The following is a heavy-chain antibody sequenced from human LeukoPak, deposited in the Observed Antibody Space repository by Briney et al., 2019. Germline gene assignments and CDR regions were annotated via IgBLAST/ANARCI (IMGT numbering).Heavy chain of an antibody. V-gene: IGHV4-31*03. CDR1: GGFISSGGYY. J-gene: IGHJ3*02. Sequence: SETLSLTCTVSGGFISSGGYYWSWIRQHPGKGLEWIGYIYYSGSTYYNPSLKSRVTISVDTSKNQFSLKLSSVTAADTAVYYCARGVYDILTGSYDAFDIWGQGTMVTVSS. CDR2: IYYSGST. CDR3: ARGVYDILTGSYDAFDI. D-gene: IGHD3-9*01.